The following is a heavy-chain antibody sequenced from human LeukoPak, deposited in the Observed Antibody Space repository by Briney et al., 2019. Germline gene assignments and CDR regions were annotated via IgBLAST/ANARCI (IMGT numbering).Heavy chain of an antibody. Sequence: SETLSLTCTVSGYSISSGYYWGWIRQPPGKGLEWIGSIYHSGSTYYNPSLKSRVTISVDTPKNQFSLKLSSVTAADTAVYYCARDLAVAGTRDYWGQGTLVTVSS. CDR1: GYSISSGYY. V-gene: IGHV4-38-2*02. CDR3: ARDLAVAGTRDY. J-gene: IGHJ4*02. CDR2: IYHSGST. D-gene: IGHD6-19*01.